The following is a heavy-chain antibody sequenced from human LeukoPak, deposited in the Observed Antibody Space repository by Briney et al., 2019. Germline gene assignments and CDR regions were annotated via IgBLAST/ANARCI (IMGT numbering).Heavy chain of an antibody. CDR1: GFTFDDYG. CDR3: ARDNTDYYDSSGYNSDY. V-gene: IGHV3-21*01. CDR2: ISSSSSYI. J-gene: IGHJ4*02. Sequence: PGGSLRLSCAASGFTFDDYGMTWVRLAPGKGLEWVSSISSSSSYIYYADSLEGRFTISRDNAKNSLYLQMNSLRAEDTAVYYCARDNTDYYDSSGYNSDYWGQGTLVTVSS. D-gene: IGHD3-22*01.